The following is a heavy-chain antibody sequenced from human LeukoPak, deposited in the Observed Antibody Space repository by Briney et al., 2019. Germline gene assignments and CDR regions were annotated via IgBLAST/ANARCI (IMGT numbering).Heavy chain of an antibody. CDR3: ARDLSGITGYTYGRGIDY. D-gene: IGHD5-18*01. V-gene: IGHV3-7*01. Sequence: GGSLRLPCAASGFTFSSHRMSWVRQAPGKGLEWVANIKKDGSEKYYVDSVKGRFTISRDNAKTSLYLQMNSLRAEDTAVYYCARDLSGITGYTYGRGIDYWGQGTLVTVSS. CDR1: GFTFSSHR. J-gene: IGHJ4*02. CDR2: IKKDGSEK.